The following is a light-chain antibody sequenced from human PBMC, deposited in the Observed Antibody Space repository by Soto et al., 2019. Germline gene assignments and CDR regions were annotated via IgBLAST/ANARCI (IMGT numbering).Light chain of an antibody. V-gene: IGLV2-8*01. CDR1: SSDVGGYNY. J-gene: IGLJ2*01. Sequence: QSALTQPPSASGSPGQSVTISCTGASSDVGGYNYVSWYQQHPGKAPKLMIYEVSKRPSGVPDRFSGSKSGNTASLTVSGLQAEDEADYYCSSYARSTIWVFGGGTKLTVL. CDR2: EVS. CDR3: SSYARSTIWV.